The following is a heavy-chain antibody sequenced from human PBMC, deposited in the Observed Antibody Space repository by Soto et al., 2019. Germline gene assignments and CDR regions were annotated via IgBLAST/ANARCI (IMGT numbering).Heavy chain of an antibody. CDR2: MNASSGNT. Sequence: SVKVSCKASGYTFTSYDIKWGRQATGQGLEWMGWMNASSGNTGYSQKFQGRVTITRNTSASTAYMALSRLRSEDTAVYYCARAHYSDVVVVGATPDYWGQGTLVTVTS. CDR3: ARAHYSDVVVVGATPDY. J-gene: IGHJ4*02. D-gene: IGHD2-15*01. CDR1: GYTFTSYD. V-gene: IGHV1-8*01.